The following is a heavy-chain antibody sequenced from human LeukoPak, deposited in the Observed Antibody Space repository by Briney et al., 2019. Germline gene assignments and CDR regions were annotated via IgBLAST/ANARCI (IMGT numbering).Heavy chain of an antibody. V-gene: IGHV1-69*04. Sequence: ASVKVSCKASGGTFSSYAISWVRQAPGQGLEWMGRIIPILGIANYAQKFQGRVTITADESTSTAYMELSSLRSEDTAVYYCARGERWELPLDYYYYMDVWGKGTTVTVSS. CDR3: ARGERWELPLDYYYYMDV. D-gene: IGHD1-26*01. CDR2: IIPILGIA. CDR1: GGTFSSYA. J-gene: IGHJ6*03.